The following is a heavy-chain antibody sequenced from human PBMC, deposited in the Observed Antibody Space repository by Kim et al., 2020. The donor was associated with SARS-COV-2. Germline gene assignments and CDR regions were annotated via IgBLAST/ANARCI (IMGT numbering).Heavy chain of an antibody. D-gene: IGHD2-8*01. CDR3: IRVAYSNGGHYFAY. V-gene: IGHV3-72*01. J-gene: IGHJ4*02. Sequence: AASVKGRFTISRDDSKNSLSLQMNSLKTEDTAVYYCIRVAYSNGGHYFAYWGQGTLVTVSS.